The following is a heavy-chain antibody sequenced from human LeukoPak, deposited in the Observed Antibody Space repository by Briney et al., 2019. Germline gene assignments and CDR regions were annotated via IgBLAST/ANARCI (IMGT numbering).Heavy chain of an antibody. J-gene: IGHJ6*03. Sequence: GGSLRLSCQPSGSTFDDYGISWVRQAPGKGLEWVSGINGVGGSTGYAESVKRRCISSRDNAKNSLYFQMNSLRAEDPALYYCARRGYDILTGNYDYYCYMDVWGKGTTVTVSS. CDR2: INGVGGST. V-gene: IGHV3-20*04. CDR3: ARRGYDILTGNYDYYCYMDV. D-gene: IGHD3-9*01. CDR1: GSTFDDYG.